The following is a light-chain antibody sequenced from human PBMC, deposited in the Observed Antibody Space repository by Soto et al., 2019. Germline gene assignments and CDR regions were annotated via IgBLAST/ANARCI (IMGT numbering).Light chain of an antibody. CDR1: SSDVGGYNY. J-gene: IGLJ2*01. V-gene: IGLV2-14*01. CDR2: DVS. Sequence: QSVLTQPASVSGSPGQSITISCTGTSSDVGGYNYVSWYQQHPGKAPKVMIYDVSNRPSGVSNRFSGSKSGNTASLTISGLQAEDEADYYCCSYTDNSTLVFGGGTKLTVL. CDR3: CSYTDNSTLV.